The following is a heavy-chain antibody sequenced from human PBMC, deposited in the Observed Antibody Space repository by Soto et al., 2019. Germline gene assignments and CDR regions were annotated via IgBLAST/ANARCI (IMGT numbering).Heavy chain of an antibody. CDR3: ARDSHYDSSDYYYNWLDP. CDR1: GGSISGYY. D-gene: IGHD3-22*01. V-gene: IGHV4-59*01. CDR2: IYYSGST. Sequence: PSETLSLTCSVSGGSISGYYLSWIRQPPGKGLEWIGNIYYSGSTKYNPSLKSRVALSIDMSKRQVSLKLSSVTAADTAVYYCARDSHYDSSDYYYNWLDPWGQGTLVTVSS. J-gene: IGHJ5*02.